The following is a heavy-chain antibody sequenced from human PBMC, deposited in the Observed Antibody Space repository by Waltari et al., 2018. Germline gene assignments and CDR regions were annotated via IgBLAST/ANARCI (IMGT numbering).Heavy chain of an antibody. CDR3: ARGGFGFNAGRFDS. CDR2: TYYRSKWYS. CDR1: GDSVSSNSAI. Sequence: QVQLQQSGPGLVKPSQTLPLTCAISGDSVSSNSAIWHWIRQSPSRGLEWLGRTYYRSKWYSDSAVSVKSRITINPDTSKNQFSLQLNSVTPEDTAVYYCARGGFGFNAGRFDSWGRGTLVTVTS. J-gene: IGHJ4*02. V-gene: IGHV6-1*01. D-gene: IGHD3-10*01.